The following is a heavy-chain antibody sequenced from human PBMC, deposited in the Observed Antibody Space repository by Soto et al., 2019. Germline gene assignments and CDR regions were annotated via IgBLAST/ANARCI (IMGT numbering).Heavy chain of an antibody. V-gene: IGHV3-7*05. Sequence: GGSLRLSCAASGFTFSNHLMTWFRQAPGKGLEWVASVKQDGSEIYYVDSVKGRFTISRDNARNSLFLQLNSLRAEDTAMYYCARDPGISSGWYYFDYWGQGTLVTVSS. CDR3: ARDPGISSGWYYFDY. CDR1: GFTFSNHL. J-gene: IGHJ4*02. D-gene: IGHD6-19*01. CDR2: VKQDGSEI.